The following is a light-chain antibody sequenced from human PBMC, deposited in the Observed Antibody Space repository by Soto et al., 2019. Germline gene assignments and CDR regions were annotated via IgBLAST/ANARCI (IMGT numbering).Light chain of an antibody. CDR2: GAS. J-gene: IGKJ2*01. V-gene: IGKV1-39*01. Sequence: IQMTQSPSSLSASVGDSVTVTCRASQSINIYLNWYQQKTGKAPTLLISGASSLQSGVPSRFTGGGSRTDFTLTISSLQPEDFATYYGQQSYRSPYTFGQGTKLEIK. CDR1: QSINIY. CDR3: QQSYRSPYT.